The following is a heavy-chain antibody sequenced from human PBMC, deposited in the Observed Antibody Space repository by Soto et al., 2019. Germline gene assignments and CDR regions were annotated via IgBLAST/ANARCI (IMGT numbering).Heavy chain of an antibody. D-gene: IGHD1-1*01. CDR3: AKARRANNWANYYGLDV. Sequence: QEQLVESGGGVVQPGRSLRLSCAASGFIFANYGMHWVRQAPGKGLEWVALITYEGSNKYYADAVKGRFTISRDNAKNMVSLQMDSLRAEDTAVYYCAKARRANNWANYYGLDVWGQGTTVTVSS. V-gene: IGHV3-30*18. CDR1: GFIFANYG. CDR2: ITYEGSNK. J-gene: IGHJ6*02.